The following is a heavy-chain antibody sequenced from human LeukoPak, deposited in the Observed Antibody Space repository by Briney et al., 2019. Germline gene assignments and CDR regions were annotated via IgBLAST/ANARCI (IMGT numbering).Heavy chain of an antibody. CDR3: AKGDSSGWYGPDY. Sequence: GGSLRLSCAASGFTFSSYWMSWVRQAPGKGLEWVANIKQDGSAKYYVDSVKGRFTISRDNAKNSLYLQMNSLRAEDTAVYYCAKGDSSGWYGPDYWGQGTLVTVSS. V-gene: IGHV3-7*03. CDR2: IKQDGSAK. J-gene: IGHJ4*02. D-gene: IGHD6-19*01. CDR1: GFTFSSYW.